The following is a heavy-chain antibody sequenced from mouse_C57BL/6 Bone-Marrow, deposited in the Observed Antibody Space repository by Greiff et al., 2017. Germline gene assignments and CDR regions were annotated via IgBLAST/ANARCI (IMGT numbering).Heavy chain of an antibody. D-gene: IGHD2-5*01. CDR3: AREVYSNSYFDY. CDR2: IDPSDSYT. J-gene: IGHJ2*01. CDR1: GYTFTSYW. Sequence: QVQLQQPGAELVKPGASVKLSCKASGYTFTSYWMQWVKQRPGQGLEWIGEIDPSDSYTNYHQKFKGKATLTVDTSSSTAYMQLSSLTSEDSAVYYCAREVYSNSYFDYWGQGTTLTVSS. V-gene: IGHV1-50*01.